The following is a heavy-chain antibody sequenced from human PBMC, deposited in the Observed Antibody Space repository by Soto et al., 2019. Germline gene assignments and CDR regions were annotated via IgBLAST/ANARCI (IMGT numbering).Heavy chain of an antibody. Sequence: EVQILESGGGLVQPGGSLRLSCAASGFAFGAYAMTWVRQAPGKGLEWVSVISGAGGNTYYADSVKGRFPVSRDNSKKMLDLEMNSLRVDNTAIYYCAKDPVPQLLPCWWFDPWGQGTRVTVSS. J-gene: IGHJ5*02. V-gene: IGHV3-23*01. CDR2: ISGAGGNT. CDR3: AKDPVPQLLPCWWFDP. D-gene: IGHD2-2*01. CDR1: GFAFGAYA.